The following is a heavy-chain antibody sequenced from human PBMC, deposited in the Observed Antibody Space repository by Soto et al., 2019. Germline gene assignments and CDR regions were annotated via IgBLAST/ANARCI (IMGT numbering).Heavy chain of an antibody. CDR1: GGSITSSFY. V-gene: IGHV4-39*01. D-gene: IGHD6-13*01. Sequence: QLQLQESGPGLVKPSETLSLSCTVSGGSITSSFYWGWIRQPPGKGLEWIGSIYGTGNTYYNPSLKGRVTISADTSKNQFSLNLISVTAAXXXXYYCRSSSRYSTDVWGQGATVTVSS. CDR2: IYGTGNT. J-gene: IGHJ6*02. CDR3: RSSSRYSTDV.